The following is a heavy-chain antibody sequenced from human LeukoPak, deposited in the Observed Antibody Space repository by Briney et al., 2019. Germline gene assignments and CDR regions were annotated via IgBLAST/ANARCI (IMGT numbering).Heavy chain of an antibody. J-gene: IGHJ6*02. Sequence: GGSLRLSCAASGFTFSSYAMSWVRQAPGKGLEWVSAISGSGGSTYYADSAKGRFTISRDNSKNTLYLQLNSLRADDAAVYYCAKNKGYSYGSSYGMDVWGQGTTVTVSS. CDR2: ISGSGGST. V-gene: IGHV3-23*01. CDR3: AKNKGYSYGSSYGMDV. CDR1: GFTFSSYA. D-gene: IGHD5-18*01.